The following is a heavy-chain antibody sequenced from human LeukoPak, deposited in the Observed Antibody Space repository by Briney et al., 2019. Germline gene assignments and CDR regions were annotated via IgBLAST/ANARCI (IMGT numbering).Heavy chain of an antibody. CDR2: ISGSGGST. CDR1: GFTFSSYA. V-gene: IGHV3-23*01. J-gene: IGHJ5*02. Sequence: GGSLRLSCAASGFTFSSYAMSWVRQAPGKGLEWVSAISGSGGSTYYADSVKGRFTISRDNSKNTLYLQMNSLRAEDTAVYYCAKDQRYNWNLHRWGFDPWGQGTLVTVSS. CDR3: AKDQRYNWNLHRWGFDP. D-gene: IGHD1-20*01.